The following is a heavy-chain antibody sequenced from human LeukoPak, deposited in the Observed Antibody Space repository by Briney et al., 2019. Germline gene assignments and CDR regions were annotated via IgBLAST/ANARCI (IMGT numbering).Heavy chain of an antibody. D-gene: IGHD6-6*01. Sequence: SETLSLTCTLSDYSISSGYYGGWIRQTPGKGLEWIGSIYQSGSAYYNPPRKSRVTISVDTSKNQFSLNLRSVTAADTAVYYCTRERDNSSDYWGEGTLVTVSS. CDR3: TRERDNSSDY. CDR1: DYSISSGYY. J-gene: IGHJ4*02. CDR2: IYQSGSA. V-gene: IGHV4-38-2*02.